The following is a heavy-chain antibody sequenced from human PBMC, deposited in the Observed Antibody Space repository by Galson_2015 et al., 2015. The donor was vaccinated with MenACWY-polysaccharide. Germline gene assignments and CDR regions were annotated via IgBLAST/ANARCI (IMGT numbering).Heavy chain of an antibody. Sequence: PRLSCAVSGLTLSNYGMNWVRPAPRKGLEGGPCISSSSSAIYYPDSVKGRFTISRDNAKNSLYLQMNSLRAEDTAGYFCWRSFGSSLAYWGQGTLVTVSS. V-gene: IGHV3-48*01. D-gene: IGHD6-6*01. J-gene: IGHJ4*02. CDR1: GLTLSNYG. CDR2: ISSSSSAI. CDR3: WRSFGSSLAY.